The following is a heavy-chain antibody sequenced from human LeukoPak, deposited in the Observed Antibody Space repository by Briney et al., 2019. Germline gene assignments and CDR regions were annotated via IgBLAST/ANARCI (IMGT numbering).Heavy chain of an antibody. Sequence: PSETLSLTCAVYGGSFSGYYWSWIRQPPGKGLEWIGEINHSGSTSYNPSLKSRITISVDTSKNQFSLKLSSVTAADTAVCYCARGRILGISFDCWGQGTLVTVSS. V-gene: IGHV4-34*01. CDR1: GGSFSGYY. CDR3: ARGRILGISFDC. CDR2: INHSGST. D-gene: IGHD7-27*01. J-gene: IGHJ4*02.